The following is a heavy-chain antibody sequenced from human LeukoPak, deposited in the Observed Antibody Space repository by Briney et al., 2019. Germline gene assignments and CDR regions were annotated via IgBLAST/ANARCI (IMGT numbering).Heavy chain of an antibody. CDR2: IIPIFGTA. CDR1: GGTFSSYA. V-gene: IGHV1-69*06. CDR3: AELGITMIGGV. J-gene: IGHJ6*04. D-gene: IGHD3-10*02. Sequence: RASVKVSCKASGGTFSSYAISWVRRAPGQGLEWMGGIIPIFGTANYAQKFQGRVTITADKSTSTAYMELSSLRSEDTAVYYCAELGITMIGGVWGKGTTVTISS.